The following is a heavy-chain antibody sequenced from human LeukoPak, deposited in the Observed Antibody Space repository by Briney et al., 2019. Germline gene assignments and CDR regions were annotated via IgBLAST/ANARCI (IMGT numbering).Heavy chain of an antibody. J-gene: IGHJ4*02. D-gene: IGHD1-7*01. CDR2: INPNSGGT. V-gene: IGHV1-2*02. CDR1: GYTFTCYY. Sequence: ASVTVSFKSSGYTFTCYYMHWVRQAPGQGLEWMGWINPNSGGTNYAQKFQGRVTMTRDTSISTAYMELSRLRSDDTAVYYCARVLELHLFDYWGQGTLVTVSS. CDR3: ARVLELHLFDY.